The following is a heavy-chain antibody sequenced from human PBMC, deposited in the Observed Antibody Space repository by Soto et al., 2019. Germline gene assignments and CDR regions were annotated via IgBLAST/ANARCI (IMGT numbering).Heavy chain of an antibody. J-gene: IGHJ6*02. Sequence: EVQLLESGGGLVQPGGSLRLSCAASGFTFSSHVMNWVRQAPGKGLEWVAAISGGGGTTYYGDSVEGRFTMSRDNSKXPLYLQMNSLRAEDTAVYYCARGPRAPPPHDYGMDVWGQGTTVTVSS. CDR1: GFTFSSHV. CDR2: ISGGGGTT. CDR3: ARGPRAPPPHDYGMDV. V-gene: IGHV3-23*01.